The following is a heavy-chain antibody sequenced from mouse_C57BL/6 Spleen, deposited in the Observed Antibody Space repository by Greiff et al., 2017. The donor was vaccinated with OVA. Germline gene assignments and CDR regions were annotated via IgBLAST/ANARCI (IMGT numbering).Heavy chain of an antibody. CDR3: ARDRNYYTMDY. V-gene: IGHV5-4*01. CDR1: GFTFSSYA. J-gene: IGHJ4*01. CDR2: ISDGGSYT. Sequence: EVHLVESGGGLVKPGGSLKLSCAASGFTFSSYAMSWVRQTPEKRLEWVATISDGGSYTYYPDNVKGRFTISRDNAKNNLYLQMSHLKSEDTAMYYCARDRNYYTMDYRGQGTSVTVSS.